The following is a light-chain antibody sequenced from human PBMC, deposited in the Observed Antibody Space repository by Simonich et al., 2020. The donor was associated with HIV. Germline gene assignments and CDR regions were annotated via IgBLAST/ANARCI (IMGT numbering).Light chain of an antibody. CDR2: STS. V-gene: IGKV3-20*01. J-gene: IGKJ1*01. CDR3: QQYGSSPT. Sequence: EIVLTQSPGTLSLSPGERATLSCRASQSVSIRYFARYQQKPGQAPRLLIYSTSSRATVIPDRFSGSGSGTDFTLTISRLEPEDFAVYYCQQYGSSPTFGQGTKVEIK. CDR1: QSVSIRY.